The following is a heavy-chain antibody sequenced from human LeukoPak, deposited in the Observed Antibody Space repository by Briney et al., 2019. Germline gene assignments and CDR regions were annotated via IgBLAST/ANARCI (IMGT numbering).Heavy chain of an antibody. CDR3: ARAVRYYYDSSGYPAAYYFDY. V-gene: IGHV4-30-2*01. CDR2: IYHSGST. D-gene: IGHD3-22*01. Sequence: PSQTLSLTCAVSGGSISSGGYSWSWIRQPPGKGLEWIGYIYHSGSTYYNPSLKSRVTISVDRSKNQFSLKLSSVTAADTAVYYCARAVRYYYDSSGYPAAYYFDYWGQGTLVTVSS. J-gene: IGHJ4*02. CDR1: GGSISSGGYS.